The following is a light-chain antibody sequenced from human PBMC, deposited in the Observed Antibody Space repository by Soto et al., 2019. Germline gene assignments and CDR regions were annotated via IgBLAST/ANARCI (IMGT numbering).Light chain of an antibody. CDR2: KAS. J-gene: IGKJ3*01. CDR3: HQYSVTSS. Sequence: DIQMTQSPSTLSASVGDRVTITCRASQNIYNYLAWYQQKPGKAPKPLIYKASTLESGVPSRFSGSGSGKEFTLTISILQPDDFATYYCHQYSVTSSFGPGTKVDVK. CDR1: QNIYNY. V-gene: IGKV1-5*03.